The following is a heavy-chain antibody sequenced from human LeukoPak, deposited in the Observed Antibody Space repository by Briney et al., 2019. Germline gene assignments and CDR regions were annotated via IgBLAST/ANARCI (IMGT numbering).Heavy chain of an antibody. CDR2: ISGSGGST. CDR3: AKRSGIAVAGTLSDY. D-gene: IGHD6-19*01. V-gene: IGHV3-23*01. Sequence: GGSLRLSCVASGFNFINAWMSWVRQAPGKGLEWVSAISGSGGSTYYADSVKGRFTISRDNSKNTLYLQMNSLRAEDTAVYYCAKRSGIAVAGTLSDYWGQGTLVTVSS. J-gene: IGHJ4*02. CDR1: GFNFINAW.